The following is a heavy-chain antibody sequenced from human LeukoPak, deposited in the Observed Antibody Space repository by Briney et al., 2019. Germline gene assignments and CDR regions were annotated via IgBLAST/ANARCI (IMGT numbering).Heavy chain of an antibody. Sequence: VASAKVSCKVSGYTFTAYYMHWVRQVPGQGLEWMGRINPNSGDTDYAQKFQGRVIMTRDTSISTAYMEVSRLRSDDTAVYYCARVDSGHDYGPSWGQGTTVTVSS. V-gene: IGHV1-2*06. CDR3: ARVDSGHDYGPS. CDR2: INPNSGDT. J-gene: IGHJ3*01. CDR1: GYTFTAYY. D-gene: IGHD5-12*01.